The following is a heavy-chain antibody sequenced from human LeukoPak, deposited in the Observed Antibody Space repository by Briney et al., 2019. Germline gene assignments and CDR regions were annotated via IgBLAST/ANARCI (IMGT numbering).Heavy chain of an antibody. CDR3: ARPIDNGSGSYYFDY. D-gene: IGHD3-10*01. CDR2: ISYDGSNE. CDR1: GFTFSYYA. V-gene: IGHV3-30-3*01. J-gene: IGHJ4*02. Sequence: GGSLRLSCAASGFTFSYYAMHWVRQAPGKGLEWVAVISYDGSNEYYADSVKGRFTISRDNSKSTLSLQMNTLRPEDTAVYYCARPIDNGSGSYYFDYWGQGTLVTVSS.